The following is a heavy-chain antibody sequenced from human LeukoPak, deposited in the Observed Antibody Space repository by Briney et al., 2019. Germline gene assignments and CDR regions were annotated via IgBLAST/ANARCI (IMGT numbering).Heavy chain of an antibody. Sequence: PSETLSLTCTVSGDSISGHYWSWIRQPPGKGLEWFGCIHSVWSTSYNPSFKSRVTISIDTSKNQFSLKLNSVTAADTAVYYCARGQGYQLPYSRFDPWGQGTLVTVSS. V-gene: IGHV4-59*11. D-gene: IGHD2-2*02. CDR3: ARGQGYQLPYSRFDP. CDR2: IHSVWST. J-gene: IGHJ5*02. CDR1: GDSISGHY.